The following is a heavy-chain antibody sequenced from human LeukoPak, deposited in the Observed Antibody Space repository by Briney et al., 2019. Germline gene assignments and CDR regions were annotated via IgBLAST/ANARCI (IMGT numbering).Heavy chain of an antibody. J-gene: IGHJ6*03. Sequence: SETLSFTFANPGGAIRSNYWSWIRQPPGKGLEWLGYIYYSGSTNYNPSLKSRVTISVDTSKNQFSLKLSSVTAADTAVYYCARGASDTYYDFWSGYYNGYYYYYMDVWGKGTTVTVSS. CDR2: IYYSGST. CDR3: ARGASDTYYDFWSGYYNGYYYYYMDV. D-gene: IGHD3-3*01. V-gene: IGHV4-59*01. CDR1: GGAIRSNY.